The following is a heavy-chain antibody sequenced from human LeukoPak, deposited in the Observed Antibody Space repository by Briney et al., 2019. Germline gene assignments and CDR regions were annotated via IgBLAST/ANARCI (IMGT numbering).Heavy chain of an antibody. V-gene: IGHV3-66*01. CDR1: EFTVSSNY. CDR2: IYSGGST. Sequence: GRSLRLSCATSEFTVSSNYMSWVRQAPGKGLEWVSVIYSGGSTYYADSVKGRFTISRDNSKNTLYLQMNSLRAEDTAVYYCARVEAYGNTNWFDPWGQGTLVTVSS. D-gene: IGHD1-14*01. J-gene: IGHJ5*02. CDR3: ARVEAYGNTNWFDP.